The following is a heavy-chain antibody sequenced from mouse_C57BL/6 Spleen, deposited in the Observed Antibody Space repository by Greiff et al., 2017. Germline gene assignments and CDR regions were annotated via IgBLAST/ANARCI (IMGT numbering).Heavy chain of an antibody. CDR2: IDPENGDT. D-gene: IGHD2-4*01. CDR3: TGGYDYDRGNYAMDY. CDR1: GFNIKDDY. V-gene: IGHV14-4*01. J-gene: IGHJ4*01. Sequence: VQLQQSGAELVRPGASVKLSCTASGFNIKDDYMHWVKQRPEQGLEWIGWIDPENGDTEYASKFQGKATITADTSSNTAYLQLSSLTSEDTAVYYCTGGYDYDRGNYAMDYWGQGTSVTVSS.